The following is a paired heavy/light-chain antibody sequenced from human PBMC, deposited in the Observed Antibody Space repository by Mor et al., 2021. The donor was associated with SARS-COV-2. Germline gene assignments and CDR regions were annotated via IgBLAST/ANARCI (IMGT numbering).Light chain of an antibody. CDR3: TSYAGSNTFGV. Sequence: QSALTQPPSASGSPGQSVTISCTGTSSDVGYYTSVSWYQHHPGKAPKLIIYEVSKRPSGVPDRFSGSKSGNTASLTVSGLQAEDEADYYCTSYAGSNTFGVFGGGTKLTVL. CDR1: SSDVGYYTS. J-gene: IGLJ3*02. CDR2: EVS. V-gene: IGLV2-8*01.
Heavy chain of an antibody. CDR1: GFTFSRYW. D-gene: IGHD5-12*01. CDR2: IKPDGSEK. CDR3: ARDVYVGYSWFDP. V-gene: IGHV3-7*01. Sequence: EMQLVESGGGLVQPGGSLRLSCAASGFTFSRYWMSWVRQAPGKGLEWVASIKPDGSEKYSVDSVKGRFTISRDNAKNSLYLQMNSLRAEDTAVYYCARDVYVGYSWFDPWGQGTLVTVSS. J-gene: IGHJ5*02.